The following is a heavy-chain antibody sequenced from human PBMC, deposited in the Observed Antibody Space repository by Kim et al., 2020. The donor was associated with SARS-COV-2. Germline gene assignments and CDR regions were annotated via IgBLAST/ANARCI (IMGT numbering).Heavy chain of an antibody. Sequence: ASVKVSCKASGYTFNTYGITWVQQAPGQGLEWMGWINVYSNNTYYEEKFQGRVTMTTDTSTSTAYMELRSLRPADTAVYYCARMDYFYYYYMDVWGKGTT. V-gene: IGHV1-18*01. CDR2: INVYSNNT. J-gene: IGHJ6*03. CDR3: ARMDYFYYYYMDV. CDR1: GYTFNTYG.